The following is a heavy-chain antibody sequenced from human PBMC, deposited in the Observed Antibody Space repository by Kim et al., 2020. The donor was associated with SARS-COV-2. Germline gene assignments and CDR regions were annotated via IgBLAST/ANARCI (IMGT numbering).Heavy chain of an antibody. J-gene: IGHJ4*02. D-gene: IGHD6-13*01. V-gene: IGHV1-2*02. CDR3: ARLHAASSPIDY. Sequence: SYAQKFQGRVTMTRDTSISTAYMELSRLRSDDTAVYYCARLHAASSPIDYWGQGTLVTVSS.